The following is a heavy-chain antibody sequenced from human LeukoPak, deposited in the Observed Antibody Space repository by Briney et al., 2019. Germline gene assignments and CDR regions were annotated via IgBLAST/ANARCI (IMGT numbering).Heavy chain of an antibody. CDR3: AREKRGGESAFDY. D-gene: IGHD3-10*01. J-gene: IGHJ4*02. V-gene: IGHV1-2*02. CDR2: INPNSGGT. Sequence: GASVTVSFKASGYTFTGYYMHWVRQAPGQGLEWMGWINPNSGGTNYAQKFQGRVTMTRDTSISTAYMELSRLRSDDTAVYYCAREKRGGESAFDYWGQGTLVTVSS. CDR1: GYTFTGYY.